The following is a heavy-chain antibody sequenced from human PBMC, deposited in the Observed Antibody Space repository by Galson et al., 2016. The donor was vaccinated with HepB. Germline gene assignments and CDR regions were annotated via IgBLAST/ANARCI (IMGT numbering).Heavy chain of an antibody. J-gene: IGHJ6*02. V-gene: IGHV3-53*01. D-gene: IGHD3-22*01. Sequence: SLRLSCAVSGFPVGTNFMTWVRQAPGKGLDCVSLTSGDSDTYYADSVKGRFTISRDNSQNTLFLQMNSLRAEDTAVYYCATGYYDSRGAGPGYYYAMDVWGQGTAVTVSS. CDR1: GFPVGTNF. CDR2: TSGDSDT. CDR3: ATGYYDSRGAGPGYYYAMDV.